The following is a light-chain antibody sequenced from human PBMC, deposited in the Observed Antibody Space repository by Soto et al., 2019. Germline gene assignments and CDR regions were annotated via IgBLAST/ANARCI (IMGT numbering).Light chain of an antibody. CDR2: SAS. CDR3: QQSYSTPIT. Sequence: DIQMTQSPSSLSASVGDTVIITCRASQSISIYSNWYQQKPGKAPRLLIYSASSLQSGVPSRFSGSGSGTDFTLTISSLQPEDFATYYCQQSYSTPITFGQGTRLEIK. J-gene: IGKJ5*01. V-gene: IGKV1-39*01. CDR1: QSISIY.